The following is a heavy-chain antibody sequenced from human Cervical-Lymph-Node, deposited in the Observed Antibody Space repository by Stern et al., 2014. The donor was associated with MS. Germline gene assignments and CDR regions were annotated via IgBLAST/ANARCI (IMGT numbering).Heavy chain of an antibody. V-gene: IGHV3-23*04. CDR2: ISGSGSNT. D-gene: IGHD6-19*01. Sequence: EVQLVESGGGLVQPGGSLRLSCAPSGFTFSNYAMSWIRQAPGKGLEWISSISGSGSNTFYADSVKGRFTIFRDNSKNTLEMQMNSLRAEDSALYYCTKGFTVTGTGYGVDVWGQGTTVTVSS. CDR3: TKGFTVTGTGYGVDV. CDR1: GFTFSNYA. J-gene: IGHJ6*02.